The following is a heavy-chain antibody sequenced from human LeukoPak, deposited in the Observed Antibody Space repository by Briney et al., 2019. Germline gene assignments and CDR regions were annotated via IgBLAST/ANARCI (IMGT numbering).Heavy chain of an antibody. J-gene: IGHJ3*02. CDR2: IYTSGST. CDR3: ASSEGYYDSSGLTHDAFDI. Sequence: PSETLSLTCTVSGGSISSYYWSWIRQPPGKGLEWIGYIYTSGSTNYNPSLKSRVTISVDTSKNRFSLKLSSVTAADTAVYYCASSEGYYDSSGLTHDAFDIWGQGTMVTVSS. CDR1: GGSISSYY. D-gene: IGHD3-22*01. V-gene: IGHV4-4*09.